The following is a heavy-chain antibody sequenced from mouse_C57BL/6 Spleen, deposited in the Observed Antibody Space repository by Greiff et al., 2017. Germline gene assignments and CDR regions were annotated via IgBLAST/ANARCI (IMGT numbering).Heavy chain of an antibody. CDR1: GYTFTRYW. CDR2: IDPSDSYT. V-gene: IGHV1-69*01. J-gene: IGHJ2*01. D-gene: IGHD1-1*01. Sequence: QVQLQQPGAELVMPGASVKLSCKASGYTFTRYWMHWVKQRPGHGLEWIGEIDPSDSYTNYNQKFKGKSTLTVDKSSRTAYMQLSSLTSEDSAVYDGARGATVVAPYYFDYWGQGTTLTVSS. CDR3: ARGATVVAPYYFDY.